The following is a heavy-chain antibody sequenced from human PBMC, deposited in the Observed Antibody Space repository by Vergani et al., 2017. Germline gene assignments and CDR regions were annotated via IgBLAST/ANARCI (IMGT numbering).Heavy chain of an antibody. Sequence: QVQLVQSGAEVKKPGASVKVSCKASGYTFTSYDINWVRQATGQGLEWMGWMNPNSGNTGYAQKFQARVSMNRNTSISTAYMELSSLRSEDTAVYYCARGPLLDCSSTSCYTPDWFDPWGQGTLVTVSS. CDR1: GYTFTSYD. CDR2: MNPNSGNT. D-gene: IGHD2-2*02. V-gene: IGHV1-8*01. J-gene: IGHJ5*02. CDR3: ARGPLLDCSSTSCYTPDWFDP.